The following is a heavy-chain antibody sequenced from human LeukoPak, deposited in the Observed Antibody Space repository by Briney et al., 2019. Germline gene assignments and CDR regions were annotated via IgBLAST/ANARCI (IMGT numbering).Heavy chain of an antibody. CDR3: ARDGGLQSLYCYYMDV. Sequence: SETLSLTCAVSGGSISSGGYSWSWIRQPPGKGLEWIGYIYYSGSTYYNPSLKSRVTISVDTSKNQFSLKLSSVTAADTAVYYCARDGGLQSLYCYYMDVWGKGTTVTVSS. J-gene: IGHJ6*03. D-gene: IGHD5-24*01. CDR2: IYYSGST. V-gene: IGHV4-30-4*07. CDR1: GGSISSGGYS.